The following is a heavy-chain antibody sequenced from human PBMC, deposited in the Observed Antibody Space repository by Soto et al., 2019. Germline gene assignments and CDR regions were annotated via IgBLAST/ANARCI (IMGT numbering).Heavy chain of an antibody. CDR1: GGTFSSYA. Sequence: SVKVSCKASGGTFSSYAISWVRQAPGQGLEWMGGIIPIFGTANYAQKFQGRVTITADESTSTAYMELSSLRSEDTAVYYCARDRGYCSGGSXXXXXXXWGQGTLVTVSS. D-gene: IGHD2-15*01. CDR2: IIPIFGTA. J-gene: IGHJ4*02. V-gene: IGHV1-69*13. CDR3: ARDRGYCSGGSXXXXXXX.